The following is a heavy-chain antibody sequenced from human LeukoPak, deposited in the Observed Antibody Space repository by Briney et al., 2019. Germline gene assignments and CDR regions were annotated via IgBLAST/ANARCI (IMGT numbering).Heavy chain of an antibody. CDR2: IYYSGST. Sequence: SETLSLTCTVSGGSISSYYWSWIRQPPGKGLEWIGYIYYSGSTYYNPSLKSRVTISVDTSKNQFSLKLSSVTAADTAVYYCARIPLSLRYCAAFDIWGQETMVTVSS. V-gene: IGHV4-59*06. D-gene: IGHD4-17*01. CDR3: ARIPLSLRYCAAFDI. J-gene: IGHJ3*02. CDR1: GGSISSYY.